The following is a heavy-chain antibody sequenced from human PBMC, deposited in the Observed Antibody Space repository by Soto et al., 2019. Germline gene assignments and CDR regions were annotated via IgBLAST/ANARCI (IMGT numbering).Heavy chain of an antibody. V-gene: IGHV3-11*01. J-gene: IGHJ4*02. CDR3: ARDRKPSRYGGLDF. CDR1: GFTFSDHY. Sequence: QVQLVQSGGGLAKPGGSLTLSCAASGFTFSDHYMSWLRKAPGKGLEWISYISDTTTTIYYADSVKGRFTISRDNAKNSLYLQMNSLRAEDTAVYYCARDRKPSRYGGLDFWGQGAQVTVSS. CDR2: ISDTTTTI. D-gene: IGHD2-2*01.